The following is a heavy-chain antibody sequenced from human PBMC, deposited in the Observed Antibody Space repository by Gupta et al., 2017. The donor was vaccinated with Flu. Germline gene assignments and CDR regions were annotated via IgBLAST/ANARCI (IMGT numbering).Heavy chain of an antibody. V-gene: IGHV3-11*01. D-gene: IGHD3-3*01. CDR1: GFTLGDYL. CDR2: IDGRSRFV. CDR3: ARNYDPIDF. Sequence: SGFTLGDYLMKWIRQAPGKGMEWVSYIDGRSRFVYHADSVRGRCTVSSDNASDSLYLQMNSLRVEDTAIYYCARNYDPIDFWGQGTLVTVSS. J-gene: IGHJ4*02.